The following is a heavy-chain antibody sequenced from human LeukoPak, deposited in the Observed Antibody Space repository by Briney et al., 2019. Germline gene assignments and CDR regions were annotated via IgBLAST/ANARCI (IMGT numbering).Heavy chain of an antibody. V-gene: IGHV4-61*02. CDR1: GGSISSGSYY. J-gene: IGHJ3*02. Sequence: PSETLSLTCTVSGGSISSGSYYWSWIRQPAGKGPEWIGRIYTSGSTNYNPSLKSRVTISVDTSKNQFSLKLSSVTAADTAVYYCARAFIAVARDAFDIWGQGTMITVSS. CDR2: IYTSGST. CDR3: ARAFIAVARDAFDI. D-gene: IGHD6-19*01.